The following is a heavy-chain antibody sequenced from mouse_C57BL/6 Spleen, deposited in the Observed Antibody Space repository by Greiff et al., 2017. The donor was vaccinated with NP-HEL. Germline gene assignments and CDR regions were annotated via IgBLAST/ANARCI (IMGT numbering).Heavy chain of an antibody. V-gene: IGHV1-39*01. CDR2: INPNYGTT. J-gene: IGHJ2*01. CDR3: ARSGGSPPTHFDY. Sequence: EVQLQQSGPELVKPGASVKISCKASGYSFTDYNMNWVKQSNGKSLEWIGVINPNYGTTSYNQKFKGKATLTVDPSSSTAYMELRSLTSADSAVYFCARSGGSPPTHFDYWGQGTTLTVSS. D-gene: IGHD1-1*02. CDR1: GYSFTDYN.